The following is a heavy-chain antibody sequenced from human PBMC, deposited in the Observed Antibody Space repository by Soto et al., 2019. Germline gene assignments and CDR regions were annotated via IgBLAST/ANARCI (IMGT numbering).Heavy chain of an antibody. CDR3: ARSAGWYAIHA. D-gene: IGHD6-19*01. V-gene: IGHV4-4*02. J-gene: IGHJ5*02. CDR2: VFHTGTT. CDR1: GDSVSSPYY. Sequence: QVQLQEPGPGLVKPSGTLSLTCAVSGDSVSSPYYWCWVRQSPGKGLEWIGEVFHTGTTSYNPSLRSRVTISMDKSINQFSLDLSSVTAADTAVYYCARSAGWYAIHAWGPGTLVIVSS.